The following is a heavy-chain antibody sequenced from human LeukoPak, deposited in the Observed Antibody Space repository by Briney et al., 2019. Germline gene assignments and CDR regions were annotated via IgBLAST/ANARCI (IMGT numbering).Heavy chain of an antibody. D-gene: IGHD3-10*01. Sequence: ASVKVSCKVSGYNLTELSMHWVRQAPGKGLEWMGGFDPEDGETIYAQKFQGRVTMTRNTSISTAYMELSSLRSDDTAVYYCASRYGSGSQYFDYWGQGTLVTVSS. V-gene: IGHV1-24*01. CDR3: ASRYGSGSQYFDY. J-gene: IGHJ4*02. CDR1: GYNLTELS. CDR2: FDPEDGET.